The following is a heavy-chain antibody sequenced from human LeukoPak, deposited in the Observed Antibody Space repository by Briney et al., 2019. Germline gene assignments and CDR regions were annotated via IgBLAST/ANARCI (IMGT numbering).Heavy chain of an antibody. CDR1: GYTFTSYG. Sequence: ASVKVSCKASGYTFTSYGISWVRQAPGQGLEWMGWISAYNGNTNYAQKLQGRVTMTTDTSTSTVYMELRSLRSDDTAVYYCARRGTHSSWYGSSGWYDNWFDPWGQGTLVTVSS. V-gene: IGHV1-18*01. D-gene: IGHD6-19*01. CDR3: ARRGTHSSWYGSSGWYDNWFDP. CDR2: ISAYNGNT. J-gene: IGHJ5*02.